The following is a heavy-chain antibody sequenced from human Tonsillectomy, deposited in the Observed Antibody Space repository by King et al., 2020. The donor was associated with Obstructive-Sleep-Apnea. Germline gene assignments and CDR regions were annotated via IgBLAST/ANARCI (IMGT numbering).Heavy chain of an antibody. CDR1: GFTFGEDG. J-gene: IGHJ4*02. D-gene: IGHD3-16*02. CDR3: TRDSLILYVDVWGSYRYRYYFDY. CDR2: IRSKAYGGTT. Sequence: VQLVESGGGLVQPGRSLRLSCTTSGFTFGEDGMSWFRQAPGKGLAWVGFIRSKAYGGTTEYAASVKGRFTISRDDSKSIAYLQMNSLKTEDTAVYYCTRDSLILYVDVWGSYRYRYYFDYWGQGTLVTVSS. V-gene: IGHV3-49*03.